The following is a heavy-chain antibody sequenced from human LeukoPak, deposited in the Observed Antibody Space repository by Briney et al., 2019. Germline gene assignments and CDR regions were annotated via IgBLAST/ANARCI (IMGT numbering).Heavy chain of an antibody. V-gene: IGHV3-11*04. CDR1: GFTFSDNY. J-gene: IGHJ5*02. CDR2: ISSSGSI. Sequence: GGSLRLSCAASGFTFSDNYMSWIRQAPGKGLEWVSYISSSGSIYYADSVKGRFTISRDNAKNSLYLQMNSLRAEDTAVYYCARSAVAGKNWFDPWGQGTLVTVSS. D-gene: IGHD6-19*01. CDR3: ARSAVAGKNWFDP.